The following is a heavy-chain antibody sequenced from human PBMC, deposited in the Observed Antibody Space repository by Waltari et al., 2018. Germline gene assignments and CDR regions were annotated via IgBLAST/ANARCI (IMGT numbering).Heavy chain of an antibody. Sequence: EVQLVESGGGLVQPGGSLRLSCSASGFTFTNYNMNWVRQAPGKGMVWVSHISTSSSTRYCADTVKGGLTSSRENAKSSRYVQMNSLRAEDRAVEYWARLNWYFELWGRGTVVTVYS. V-gene: IGHV3-48*01. CDR1: GFTFTNYN. J-gene: IGHJ2*01. CDR3: ARLNWYFEL. CDR2: ISTSSSTR.